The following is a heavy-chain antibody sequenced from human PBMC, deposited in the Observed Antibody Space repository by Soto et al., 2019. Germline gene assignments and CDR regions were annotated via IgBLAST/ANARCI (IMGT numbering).Heavy chain of an antibody. CDR1: GYTFSDYY. J-gene: IGHJ4*02. D-gene: IGHD3-3*01. V-gene: IGHV3-11*01. CDR2: IDTSGTKI. Sequence: QVQLVESGGDLVKPGGSLRLSCAASGYTFSDYYMSWIRQDPGKGLEWISYIDTSGTKIYYADSVKGRFTITRDNAKNSLYLEKNSLRDEDTAVYYCASHYDMWSGYLSPVDYWGQGTLVTLSS. CDR3: ASHYDMWSGYLSPVDY.